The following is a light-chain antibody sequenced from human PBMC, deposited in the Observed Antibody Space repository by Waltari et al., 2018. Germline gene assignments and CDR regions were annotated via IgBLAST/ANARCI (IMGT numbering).Light chain of an antibody. CDR2: SAS. Sequence: AIRITQSPSSLPASTGDSVTITCRASEDITNYLAWYQQTPGKAPKLLMYSASTLQSGVPSRFSGSGSGTDFTLTITLLHAEDFATYYCQQYHSYPLTFGGGTKVEIK. CDR3: QQYHSYPLT. V-gene: IGKV1-8*01. CDR1: EDITNY. J-gene: IGKJ4*01.